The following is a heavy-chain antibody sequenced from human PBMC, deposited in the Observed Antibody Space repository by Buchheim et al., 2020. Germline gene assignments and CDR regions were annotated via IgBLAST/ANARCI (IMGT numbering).Heavy chain of an antibody. Sequence: QVQLQESGPGLVKPSQTLSLACTVSGGSITSGGHLWTWIRQHPGKGLEWIGYISYSGITYYNPSLKSRVSMSQDTSKNQFSLRLTSMTAADTAVYYCARERGVAAADTYFDFWGQGAL. V-gene: IGHV4-31*03. J-gene: IGHJ4*02. CDR2: ISYSGIT. CDR3: ARERGVAAADTYFDF. CDR1: GGSITSGGHL. D-gene: IGHD6-13*01.